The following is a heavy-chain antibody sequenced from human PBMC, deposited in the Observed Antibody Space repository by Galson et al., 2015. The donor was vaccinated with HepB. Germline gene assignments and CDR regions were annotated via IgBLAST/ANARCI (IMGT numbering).Heavy chain of an antibody. CDR3: ARMDSSGYYYEGGFDY. Sequence: SVKVSCKASGYTFTSYGISWVRQAPGQGLEWMGWISAYNGNTNYAQKLQGRVTMTTDTSTSTAYMELRSLRSDDTAVYYCARMDSSGYYYEGGFDYWGQGTLVTVSS. J-gene: IGHJ4*02. CDR2: ISAYNGNT. V-gene: IGHV1-18*04. CDR1: GYTFTSYG. D-gene: IGHD3-22*01.